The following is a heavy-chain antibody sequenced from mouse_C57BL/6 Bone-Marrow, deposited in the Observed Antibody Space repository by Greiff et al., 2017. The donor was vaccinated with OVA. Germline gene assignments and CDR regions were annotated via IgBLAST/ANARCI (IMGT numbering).Heavy chain of an antibody. Sequence: QVQLQQPGAELVRPGSSVKLSCKASGYTFTSYWMHWVKQRPIQGLEWIGNIDPSDSETHYNQKFKDKATLTADKSSSTAYMQLSSLTSEDSAVYYCARRRLRYYFDYWGQGTTLTVSS. D-gene: IGHD2-4*01. CDR3: ARRRLRYYFDY. J-gene: IGHJ2*01. CDR2: IDPSDSET. V-gene: IGHV1-52*01. CDR1: GYTFTSYW.